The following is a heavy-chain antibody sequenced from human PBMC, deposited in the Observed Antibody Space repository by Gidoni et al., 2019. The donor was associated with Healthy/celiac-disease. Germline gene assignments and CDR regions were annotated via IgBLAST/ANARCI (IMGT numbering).Heavy chain of an antibody. D-gene: IGHD2-2*01. J-gene: IGHJ2*01. CDR2: ISWNSGSI. V-gene: IGHV3-9*01. CDR1: GFPFDDYA. Sequence: EVQLVESGGGLVQPGRSLRLSCAASGFPFDDYAMHWVRQAPGKGLEWVSGISWNSGSIGYADSVKGRFTSSRDNAKNSLYVQMNSLRAEDTALYYCAKDLIPAATNWCFDLWGRGTLVTVSS. CDR3: AKDLIPAATNWCFDL.